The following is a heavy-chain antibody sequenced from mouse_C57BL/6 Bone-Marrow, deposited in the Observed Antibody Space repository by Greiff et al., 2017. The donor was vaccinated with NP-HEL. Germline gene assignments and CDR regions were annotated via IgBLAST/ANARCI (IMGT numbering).Heavy chain of an antibody. V-gene: IGHV1-20*01. CDR1: GYSFTGYF. J-gene: IGHJ1*03. Sequence: EVKLMESGPELVKPGDSVKISCKASGYSFTGYFMNWVMQSHGKSLEWIGRINPYNGDTFYNQKFKGKATLTVDKSSSTAHMELRSLTSEDSAVYYCASSSYYGSSPWYFDVWGTGTTVTVSS. CDR3: ASSSYYGSSPWYFDV. CDR2: INPYNGDT. D-gene: IGHD1-1*01.